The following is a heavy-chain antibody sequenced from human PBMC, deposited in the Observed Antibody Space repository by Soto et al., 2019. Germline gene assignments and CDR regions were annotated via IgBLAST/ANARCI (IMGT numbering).Heavy chain of an antibody. Sequence: VQLVESGGGLVQPGGSLRLSCAASGFTFSSYGMHWVRQAPGKGLEWVAVIWYDGSNKYYADSVKGRFTISRDNSKNPRYRQMHSLRADDTAVYYCARDLLAYSGYDPLGDWCQVTLVTVAS. CDR3: ARDLLAYSGYDPLGD. CDR2: IWYDGSNK. D-gene: IGHD5-12*01. V-gene: IGHV3-33*08. J-gene: IGHJ4*02. CDR1: GFTFSSYG.